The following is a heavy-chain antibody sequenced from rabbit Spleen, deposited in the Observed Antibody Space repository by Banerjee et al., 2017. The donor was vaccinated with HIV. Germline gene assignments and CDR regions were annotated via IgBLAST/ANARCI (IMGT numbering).Heavy chain of an antibody. J-gene: IGHJ3*01. D-gene: IGHD2-1*01. CDR2: IFTGSSGTT. CDR3: ARARDTYDDVGDFARLDL. V-gene: IGHV1S40*01. Sequence: QSLEESGGDLVKPGASLTLTCTASGFSFSSRYWISWVRQAPEKGLEWIADIFTGSSGTTYYASWAKGRFTISKTSSTTVTLQMTSLTAADTATYFCARARDTYDDVGDFARLDLWGQGTLVTVS. CDR1: GFSFSSRYW.